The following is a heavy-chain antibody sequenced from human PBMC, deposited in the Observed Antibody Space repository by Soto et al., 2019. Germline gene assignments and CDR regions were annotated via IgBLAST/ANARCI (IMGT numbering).Heavy chain of an antibody. V-gene: IGHV1-46*01. CDR2: INPSGGST. J-gene: IGHJ4*02. CDR3: ARSIAITIFGVVTPGY. Sequence: QVQLVQSGAEVKKPGASVKVSCKASGYTFTSYYMHWVRQAPGQGLEWMGIINPSGGSTSYAQKFPGRVTMTRDTSTSTVYMELSSLRSEDTAVYYCARSIAITIFGVVTPGYWGQGTLVTVSS. D-gene: IGHD3-3*01. CDR1: GYTFTSYY.